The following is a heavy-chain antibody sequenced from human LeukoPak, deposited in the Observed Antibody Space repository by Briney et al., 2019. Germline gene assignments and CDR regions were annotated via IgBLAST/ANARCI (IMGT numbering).Heavy chain of an antibody. CDR1: GGTFSSYA. CDR3: AAVQQWLVLSWFDP. CDR2: IIPIFGTA. V-gene: IGHV1-69*06. D-gene: IGHD6-19*01. Sequence: ASVKVSCKASGGTFSSYAISWVRQAPGQGLEWMGGIIPIFGTANYAQKFQGRVTITADKSTSTAYMELSSLRSEDAAVYYCAAVQQWLVLSWFDPWGQGTLVTVSS. J-gene: IGHJ5*02.